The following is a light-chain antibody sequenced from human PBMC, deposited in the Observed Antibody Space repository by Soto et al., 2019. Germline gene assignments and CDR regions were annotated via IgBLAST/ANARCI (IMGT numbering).Light chain of an antibody. J-gene: IGKJ4*01. CDR1: QSISSW. CDR2: KAS. V-gene: IGKV1-5*03. Sequence: DIQMTQLPSTLSASVGDRVTITCRASQSISSWLAWYQQKPGQSPNLLIYKASSLESGVPSRFSGSGSGTEFTLTISSLQPDDFATYYCQQYNSYPLTFGGGTKVESK. CDR3: QQYNSYPLT.